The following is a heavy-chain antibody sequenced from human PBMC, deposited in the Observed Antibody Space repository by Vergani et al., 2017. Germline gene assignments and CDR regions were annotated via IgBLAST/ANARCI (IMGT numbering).Heavy chain of an antibody. D-gene: IGHD2/OR15-2a*01. CDR2: IGNGGDSA. V-gene: IGHV3-23*01. Sequence: EVQLLESGGGLVQPGGSLRLSCAASGFTFSSYAMRWVRQAPGKGLEWVSAIGNGGDSAFYRDSVKGRFTISRDNSKNTLYLQVNSLRAEDTAVYFCARTFGITGSGGFDIWGQGTMVTVSS. CDR1: GFTFSSYA. CDR3: ARTFGITGSGGFDI. J-gene: IGHJ3*02.